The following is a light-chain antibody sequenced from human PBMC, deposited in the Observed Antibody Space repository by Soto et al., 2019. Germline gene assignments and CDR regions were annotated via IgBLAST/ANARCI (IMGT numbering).Light chain of an antibody. CDR1: QSISNW. J-gene: IGKJ1*01. Sequence: DIQMTQSPSTLSASVGDRVTITCRASQSISNWLAWYQQKPGKAPKVLIYKASSLESGVPSRFSGSGSGTEFTLTISSLQPDDFATYYCQQYNSYWTFGLGTRVEIK. V-gene: IGKV1-5*03. CDR3: QQYNSYWT. CDR2: KAS.